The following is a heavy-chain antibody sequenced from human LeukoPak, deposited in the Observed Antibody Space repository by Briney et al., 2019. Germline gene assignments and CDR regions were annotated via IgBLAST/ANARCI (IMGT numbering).Heavy chain of an antibody. J-gene: IGHJ4*02. CDR1: GDSLRSGSYF. V-gene: IGHV4-39*01. CDR2: VYYSGSA. CDR3: ARLYGGYAGTIDS. Sequence: KPSETLSLTCTVSGDSLRSGSYFWGWIRQPPGQGLEWIGSVYYSGSAHYNPSLQSRVTMSVDSSKTRFSLNLDSVTATDSAVYYCARLYGGYAGTIDSWGQGTLVTVSS. D-gene: IGHD4-17*01.